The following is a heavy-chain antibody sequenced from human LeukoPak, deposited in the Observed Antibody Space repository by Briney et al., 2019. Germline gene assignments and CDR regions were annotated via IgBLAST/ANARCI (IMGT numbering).Heavy chain of an antibody. J-gene: IGHJ5*02. V-gene: IGHV4-31*03. CDR3: ARGDLGYCSGGSCLSYNWFDP. CDR1: GGSISSGGYY. Sequence: SETLSLTCTVSGGSISSGGYYWSWIRQHPGKGLEWIGYMYYSGSTYYNPSLKSRVTISVETSKNQFSPKLSSVTAADTAVYYCARGDLGYCSGGSCLSYNWFDPWGQGTLVTVSS. CDR2: MYYSGST. D-gene: IGHD2-15*01.